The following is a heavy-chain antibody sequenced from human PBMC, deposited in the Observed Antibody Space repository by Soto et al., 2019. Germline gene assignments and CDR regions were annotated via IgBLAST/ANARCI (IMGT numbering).Heavy chain of an antibody. V-gene: IGHV4-59*01. J-gene: IGHJ4*02. CDR3: ARGRSLGDY. CDR2: FSYSGTS. Sequence: SETLSLTCTVSGGSISSFYWSWIRQPPGKGLEWIGYFSYSGTSNYNPSLKSRVTISVDTSKNQFSLKLTSVTAADTAVYYCARGRSLGDYWGQGILVTVSS. CDR1: GGSISSFY.